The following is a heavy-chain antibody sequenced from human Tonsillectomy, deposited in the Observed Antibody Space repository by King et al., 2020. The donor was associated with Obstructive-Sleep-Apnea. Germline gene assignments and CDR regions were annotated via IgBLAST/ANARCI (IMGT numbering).Heavy chain of an antibody. J-gene: IGHJ5*02. CDR1: GGSISSGGYY. V-gene: IGHV4-31*03. D-gene: IGHD3-9*01. CDR2: IYYSGST. CDR3: ARDGRYDILTGYSWFDP. Sequence: VPLQESGPGLVKPSQTLSLTCTVSGGSISSGGYYWSWIRQHPGKGLEWIGYIYYSGSTYYNPSLKSRVIISVDTSKNQFSLKLSSVTAADTAVYYCARDGRYDILTGYSWFDPWGQGTLVTVSS.